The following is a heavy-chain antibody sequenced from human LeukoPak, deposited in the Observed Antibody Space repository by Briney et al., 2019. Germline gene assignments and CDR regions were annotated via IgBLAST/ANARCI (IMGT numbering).Heavy chain of an antibody. CDR2: INTNTGNP. V-gene: IGHV7-4-1*02. CDR3: ARVYCSGGSCYFPDY. J-gene: IGHJ4*02. CDR1: GYTFTSYA. Sequence: ASVKVSCKASGYTFTSYAMNWVRQAPGQGLEWMGWINTNTGNPTYAQGFTGRFVFSLDTSVSTAYLQISSLKAEDTAVYYCARVYCSGGSCYFPDYWGQGTLVTVSS. D-gene: IGHD2-15*01.